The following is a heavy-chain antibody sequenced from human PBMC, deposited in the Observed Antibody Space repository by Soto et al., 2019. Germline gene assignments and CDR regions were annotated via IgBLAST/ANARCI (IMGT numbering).Heavy chain of an antibody. Sequence: EIQLVESGGGLVKPGGSLRLSCVASGFTFSNTWMSWVRQTPGKGLEWVGRLKTKTDGGATDYAAPVKGRFTISRDDSKNTLYLQMNSLKAEDTGVYYCTTSPGYFDFWGQGTLVTVSS. CDR3: TTSPGYFDF. J-gene: IGHJ4*02. CDR2: LKTKTDGGAT. CDR1: GFTFSNTW. V-gene: IGHV3-15*01.